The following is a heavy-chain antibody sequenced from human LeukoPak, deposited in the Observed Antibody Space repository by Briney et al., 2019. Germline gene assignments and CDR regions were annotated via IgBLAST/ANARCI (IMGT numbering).Heavy chain of an antibody. CDR1: DDSISDYY. Sequence: SETLSLTCTVSDDSISDYYRGWIRQPPGKGLEWIGYFHNSGTSTYNPSLKSRVTISADTSKNQFSLKLNSLTTADTAVYYCARTTGSGWFDYWGQGTLVTVSS. D-gene: IGHD6-19*01. V-gene: IGHV4-59*01. CDR2: FHNSGTS. J-gene: IGHJ5*01. CDR3: ARTTGSGWFDY.